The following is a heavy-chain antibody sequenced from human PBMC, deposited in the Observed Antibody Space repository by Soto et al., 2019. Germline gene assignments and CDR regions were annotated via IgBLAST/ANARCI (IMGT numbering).Heavy chain of an antibody. Sequence: ASVKVSCKASGGTFSSYAIDWVRQAPGQGLEWMGGIIHIFGKANYAQKFQGRITITADESTSTAYMELRSLRSEDTAVYYCARGVHYDSSSYYYFYWGQGTLVTVSS. V-gene: IGHV1-69*13. CDR1: GGTFSSYA. D-gene: IGHD3-22*01. CDR3: ARGVHYDSSSYYYFY. J-gene: IGHJ4*02. CDR2: IIHIFGKA.